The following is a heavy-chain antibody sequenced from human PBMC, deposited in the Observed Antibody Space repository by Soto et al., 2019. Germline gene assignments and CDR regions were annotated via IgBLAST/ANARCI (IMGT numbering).Heavy chain of an antibody. Sequence: QVQLVESGGGVVQPGRSLRLSCTASGFTFNSYAMHWVRQAPGKGLEWVAVISYDGSNKYYADSVKGRFTISRDNSKNTVYLQMNSLRAEDTGVYCCARALLEGAFDIWGQGTMVTVSS. CDR1: GFTFNSYA. D-gene: IGHD1-1*01. CDR2: ISYDGSNK. V-gene: IGHV3-30-3*01. CDR3: ARALLEGAFDI. J-gene: IGHJ3*02.